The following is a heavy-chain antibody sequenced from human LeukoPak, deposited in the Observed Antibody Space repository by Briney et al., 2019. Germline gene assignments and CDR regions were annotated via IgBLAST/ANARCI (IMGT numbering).Heavy chain of an antibody. CDR2: ISYDGSKK. J-gene: IGHJ5*02. D-gene: IGHD3-16*02. V-gene: IGHV3-30*04. CDR3: AKGVPIVGGRHDVNWFDP. CDR1: GFTFSSYA. Sequence: GGSLRLSCAASGFTFSSYAMHWVRQAPGKGLEWMTFISYDGSKKYYRESVKGRFTVSRDNAKNTLFLQINSLRADDSAVYFCAKGVPIVGGRHDVNWFDPWGQGTLVIVSS.